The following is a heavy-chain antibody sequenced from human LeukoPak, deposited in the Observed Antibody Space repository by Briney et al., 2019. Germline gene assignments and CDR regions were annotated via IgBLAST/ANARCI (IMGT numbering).Heavy chain of an antibody. CDR1: GFTFNNYA. CDR2: ISGDGVSP. CDR3: ARARVRFLDPDAFDI. V-gene: IGHV3-23*01. Sequence: PGGSLRLSCSASGFTFNNYALTWVRQTPGKGLECVSAISGDGVSPYYADSVRGRFTISRDNSKNTLYLQMNSLRAEDTAVYYCARARVRFLDPDAFDIWGQGTMVTVSS. D-gene: IGHD3-3*01. J-gene: IGHJ3*02.